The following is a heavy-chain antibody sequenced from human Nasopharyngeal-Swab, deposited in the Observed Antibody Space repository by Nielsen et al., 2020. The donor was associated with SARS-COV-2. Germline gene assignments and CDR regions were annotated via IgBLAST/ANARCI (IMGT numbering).Heavy chain of an antibody. CDR3: TRGVDD. Sequence: WVRQAPGQGLEWMGRITPSSGATTYAQNFQGRVTMTRDTSITTAYMELSGVRADDTAIYYCTRGVDDWGKGTLVTVSS. D-gene: IGHD1-26*01. V-gene: IGHV1-2*06. J-gene: IGHJ4*02. CDR2: ITPSSGAT.